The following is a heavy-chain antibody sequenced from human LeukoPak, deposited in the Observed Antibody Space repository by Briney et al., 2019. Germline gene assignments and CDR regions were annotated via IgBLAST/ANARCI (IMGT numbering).Heavy chain of an antibody. CDR3: TTHSAGDGGVCDY. J-gene: IGHJ4*02. CDR2: IKSKTDGGTT. CDR1: GFTFSTYA. Sequence: KTGGSLRLSCAASGFTFSTYAMSWVRQAPGKGLEWVGRIKSKTDGGTTDYAAPVKGRFTISRDDSKNTLYLQMNSLKTEDTAVYYCTTHSAGDGGVCDYWGQGTLVTVSS. D-gene: IGHD2-21*02. V-gene: IGHV3-15*01.